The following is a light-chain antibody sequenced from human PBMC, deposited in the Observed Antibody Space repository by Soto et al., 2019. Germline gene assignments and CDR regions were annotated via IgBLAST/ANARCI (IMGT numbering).Light chain of an antibody. CDR2: GNR. J-gene: IGLJ3*02. CDR3: QAYDYSLTASV. V-gene: IGLV1-40*01. Sequence: QSVLTQPPSVSGAPGQRVTISCTGNSSNIGAGYDVHWYQQLPGAAPKLVIFGNRNRPSGVPERFSGSKSGTSASLAITGLQAEDEADYYCQAYDYSLTASVFGGGTKVTVL. CDR1: SSNIGAGYD.